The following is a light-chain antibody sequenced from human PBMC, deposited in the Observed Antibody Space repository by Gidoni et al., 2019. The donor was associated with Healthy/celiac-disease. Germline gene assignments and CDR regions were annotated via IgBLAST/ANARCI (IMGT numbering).Light chain of an antibody. CDR1: QSVSSY. J-gene: IGKJ3*01. V-gene: IGKV3-11*01. CDR2: DAS. CDR3: QQRSNWPPPT. Sequence: EIVLTQSPATLSLSPGERATLSCRASQSVSSYLAWYQQKPGQAPRLLIYDASNRATGIPARFSGSGSGTDFTLTISSLEPEDFAVYYCQQRSNWPPPTFXPXTKVXIK.